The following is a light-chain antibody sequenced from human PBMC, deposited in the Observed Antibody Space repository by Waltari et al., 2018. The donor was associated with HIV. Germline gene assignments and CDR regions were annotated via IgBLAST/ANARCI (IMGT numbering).Light chain of an antibody. CDR2: TDN. Sequence: QSVLTQPPSVSGTPGQRVTISCSGASSNIGRNTVNWFQLLPGTAPKLLIYTDNQRPSWVPDRFSGSKSGTSASLAISGLQSEDEADYCCAAWDDSLNGLWVFGGGTKLTVL. CDR3: AAWDDSLNGLWV. V-gene: IGLV1-44*01. CDR1: SSNIGRNT. J-gene: IGLJ3*02.